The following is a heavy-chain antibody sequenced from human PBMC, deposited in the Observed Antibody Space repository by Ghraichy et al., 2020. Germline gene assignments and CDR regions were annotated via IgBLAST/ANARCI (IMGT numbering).Heavy chain of an antibody. D-gene: IGHD3-22*01. CDR1: GFTFSNYA. Sequence: SCTVSGFTFSNYAMSWVRQAPGKGLEWVAGISGSGGGTRYADSVKGRFSISRDNSKNTLYLQMTSLRADDTAVYYCEKDRTNPDISMIVVVVSGCFDNWGQGTLVTVSS. CDR3: EKDRTNPDISMIVVVVSGCFDN. V-gene: IGHV3-23*01. J-gene: IGHJ4*02. CDR2: ISGSGGGT.